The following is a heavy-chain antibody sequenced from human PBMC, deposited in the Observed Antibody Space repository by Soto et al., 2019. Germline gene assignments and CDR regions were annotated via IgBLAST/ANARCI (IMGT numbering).Heavy chain of an antibody. CDR3: VRDHMESLDY. CDR1: GDSISSNQ. Sequence: PSETLSLTCTVSGDSISSNQWGWIRQPPGKGLEWIGYISKSGSANHNPSLKSRVTMSIDMAKNQFSLRLSSMTAADTAVYFCVRDHMESLDYWGHGTLVTVSS. J-gene: IGHJ4*01. D-gene: IGHD2-21*01. V-gene: IGHV4-59*01. CDR2: ISKSGSA.